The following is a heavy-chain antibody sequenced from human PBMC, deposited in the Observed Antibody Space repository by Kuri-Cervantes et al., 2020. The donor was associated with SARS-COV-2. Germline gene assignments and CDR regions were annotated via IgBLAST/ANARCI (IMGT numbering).Heavy chain of an antibody. J-gene: IGHJ5*02. V-gene: IGHV4-39*01. D-gene: IGHD6-25*01. Sequence: SETLSLTCTVSGGSISSSSYYWGWIRQPPGKGLEWIGSIYYSGSTYYNPSLKSRVTISVDTSKNQFSLKLSSVTAADTAVYYCARAGSVNNWFDPWGQGTLVTVFS. CDR1: GGSISSSSYY. CDR2: IYYSGST. CDR3: ARAGSVNNWFDP.